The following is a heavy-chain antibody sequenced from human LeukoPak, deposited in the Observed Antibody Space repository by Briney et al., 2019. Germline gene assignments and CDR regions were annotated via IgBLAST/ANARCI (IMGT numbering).Heavy chain of an antibody. Sequence: SETLSLTCAVSGYSISSGYYWGWIRQPPGKGLEWIGSIYHSGSTYYNPSLKSRVTISVDTSKNQLSLKLSSVTAADTAVYYCARSLVVVPAAIDWFDPWGQGTLVTVSS. CDR3: ARSLVVVPAAIDWFDP. D-gene: IGHD2-2*01. V-gene: IGHV4-38-2*01. CDR2: IYHSGST. CDR1: GYSISSGYY. J-gene: IGHJ5*02.